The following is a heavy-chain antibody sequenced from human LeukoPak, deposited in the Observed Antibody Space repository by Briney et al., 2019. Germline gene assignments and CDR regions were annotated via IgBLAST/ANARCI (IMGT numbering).Heavy chain of an antibody. CDR3: ARVRYGNYFDY. D-gene: IGHD3-16*02. J-gene: IGHJ4*02. Sequence: GGSLRLSCAASGFTFTDPWMSWVRQPPGKGLEWVVNIKPDGTEKYYVDSLKGRFTVSRDNAKNSLYLQMSSLRAKDTAVYYCARVRYGNYFDYWGQGTLVTVSS. CDR2: IKPDGTEK. CDR1: GFTFTDPW. V-gene: IGHV3-7*04.